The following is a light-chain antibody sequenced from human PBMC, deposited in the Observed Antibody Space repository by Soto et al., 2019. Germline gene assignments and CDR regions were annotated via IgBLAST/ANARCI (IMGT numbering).Light chain of an antibody. Sequence: EIVLTQSPATLSLSPGERATLSCRASQSVSSYLAWYQQKPGQAPRLLIYDASNRATGIPARFSGSGSGTDFTLTISRLEPEDFASYYCQQRSKWPPYTFGQGTKLEIK. J-gene: IGKJ2*01. V-gene: IGKV3-11*01. CDR2: DAS. CDR3: QQRSKWPPYT. CDR1: QSVSSY.